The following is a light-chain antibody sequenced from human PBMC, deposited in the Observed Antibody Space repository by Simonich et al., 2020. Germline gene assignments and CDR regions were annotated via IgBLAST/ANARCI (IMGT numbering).Light chain of an antibody. Sequence: DIVMTQSPDSLAVSLGERATINCKSSQSVLYSSNNKNNLAWYQQKPGKPPQLLIYCASTRESVVPYRFSGSGSGTDFTLTSSSLQAEDVAVYYCQQYYSTPLTFGGGTKVEIK. CDR2: CAS. CDR1: QSVLYSSNNKNN. V-gene: IGKV4-1*01. J-gene: IGKJ4*01. CDR3: QQYYSTPLT.